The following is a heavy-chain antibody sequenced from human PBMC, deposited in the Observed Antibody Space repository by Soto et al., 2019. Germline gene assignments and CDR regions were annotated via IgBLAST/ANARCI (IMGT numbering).Heavy chain of an antibody. J-gene: IGHJ4*02. CDR3: ATTERSGRYPRETDY. CDR2: IYYSGST. Sequence: SETLSLTCTVSGGSISSGGYYWSWIRQHPGKGLEWIGYIYYSGSTYYNPSLKSRVTISVDTSKNQFSLKLSSVTAADTAVYYCATTERSGRYPRETDYWGQGTLVTVSS. CDR1: GGSISSGGYY. D-gene: IGHD3-9*01. V-gene: IGHV4-31*03.